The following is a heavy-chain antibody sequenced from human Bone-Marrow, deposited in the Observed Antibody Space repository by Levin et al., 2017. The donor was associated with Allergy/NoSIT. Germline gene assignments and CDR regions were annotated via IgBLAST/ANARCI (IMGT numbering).Heavy chain of an antibody. D-gene: IGHD3-16*01. V-gene: IGHV3-53*01. CDR3: ARGARGNYYYGMDV. CDR2: IYRGGDT. CDR1: GFTVSTNY. Sequence: AGGSLRLSCAGSGFTVSTNYMSWVRQAPGKGLEWVSLIYRGGDTDYADSVKGRFTISRDDSKNTLFLQMNSLRAEDTAVYYCARGARGNYYYGMDVWGQGTTVTVSS. J-gene: IGHJ6*02.